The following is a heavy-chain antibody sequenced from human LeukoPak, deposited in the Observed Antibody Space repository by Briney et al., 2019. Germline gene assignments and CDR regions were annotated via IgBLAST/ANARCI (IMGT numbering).Heavy chain of an antibody. CDR2: IIPIFGTA. CDR3: ARDPGYCSSTSCRREYYFDY. V-gene: IGHV1-69*06. CDR1: GGTFSSYA. J-gene: IGHJ4*02. D-gene: IGHD2-2*01. Sequence: SVKVSCKASGGTFSSYAISWVRQAPGQGLEWMGGIIPIFGTANYAQKFQGRVTITADKSTSTAYMELSSLRPEDTAVYYCARDPGYCSSTSCRREYYFDYWGQGTLVTVS.